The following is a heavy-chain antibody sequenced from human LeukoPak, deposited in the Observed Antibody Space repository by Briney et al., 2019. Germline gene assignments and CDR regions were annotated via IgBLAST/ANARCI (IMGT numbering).Heavy chain of an antibody. V-gene: IGHV1-8*01. CDR3: AGNGYSYGTFDY. CDR1: GYTFTSYD. CDR2: MNPNSGNT. D-gene: IGHD5-18*01. J-gene: IGHJ4*02. Sequence: ASVKVSCKASGYTFTSYDINWVRQATGQGLEWMGWMNPNSGNTGYAQKFQGRVTMTRNTSISTAYMELSSLRSEDTAVYYCAGNGYSYGTFDYWGQGTLVTVSS.